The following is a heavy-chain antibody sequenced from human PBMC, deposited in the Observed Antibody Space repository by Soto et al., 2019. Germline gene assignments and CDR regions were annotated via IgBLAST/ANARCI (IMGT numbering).Heavy chain of an antibody. V-gene: IGHV4-34*01. D-gene: IGHD2-21*02. Sequence: PSATLSLTCAVYGGSFSGYYWTWIRQPPGKGLEWIGEINHSGTINFNPSLKSRLTISLDTSKKHFSLKLSSVTDADTAAYYCARADRTLVTSYSLDVWGQGTTVTVS. CDR1: GGSFSGYY. CDR2: INHSGTI. J-gene: IGHJ6*02. CDR3: ARADRTLVTSYSLDV.